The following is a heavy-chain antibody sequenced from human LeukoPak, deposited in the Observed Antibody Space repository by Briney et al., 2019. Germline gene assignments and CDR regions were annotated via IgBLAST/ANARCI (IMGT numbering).Heavy chain of an antibody. Sequence: SETLSLTCTVSGGSISSYYWSWIRQPAGKGLEWIGRIYTSGSTNYNPSLKSRVTMSVDTSKNQFSLKLSSVTAADTAVYYCARALNSGSYSLNDYFDYWGQGTLVTVSS. CDR3: ARALNSGSYSLNDYFDY. CDR1: GGSISSYY. J-gene: IGHJ4*02. D-gene: IGHD1-26*01. CDR2: IYTSGST. V-gene: IGHV4-4*07.